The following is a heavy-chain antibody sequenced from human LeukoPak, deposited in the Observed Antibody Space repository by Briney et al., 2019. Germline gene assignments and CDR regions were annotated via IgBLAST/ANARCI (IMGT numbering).Heavy chain of an antibody. CDR1: GASIFNNY. Sequence: SETLCLTCTVSGASIFNNYWGWIRQSPGKELEWIAYIYKRGGGTTDYNPSLESRVTISVDKSKNQFSLKLSYVTAADTAVYYCARELEVRGVTMAAFDYWGQGTLVTVSS. CDR3: ARELEVRGVTMAAFDY. J-gene: IGHJ4*02. CDR2: IYKRGGGTT. D-gene: IGHD3-10*01. V-gene: IGHV4-59*12.